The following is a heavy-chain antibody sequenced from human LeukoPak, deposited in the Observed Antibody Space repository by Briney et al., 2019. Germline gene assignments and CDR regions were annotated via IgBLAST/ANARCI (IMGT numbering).Heavy chain of an antibody. CDR3: AGGGEGYYFDY. CDR1: GGTFGSYA. Sequence: SVKVSCKASGGTFGSYAISWVRQAPGQGLEWMGRIIPIFGTANYAQKFQGRVTITTDESTSTAYMELSSLRSEDTAVYYCAGGGEGYYFDYWGQGTLVTVSS. V-gene: IGHV1-69*05. CDR2: IIPIFGTA. D-gene: IGHD3-16*01. J-gene: IGHJ4*02.